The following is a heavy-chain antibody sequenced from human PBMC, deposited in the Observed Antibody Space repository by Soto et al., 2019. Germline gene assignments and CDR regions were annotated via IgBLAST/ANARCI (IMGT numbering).Heavy chain of an antibody. CDR1: GGSISSYY. V-gene: IGHV4-59*01. CDR3: ARVSIAAAGTVHYYYGMDV. Sequence: SETLSLTCTVSGGSISSYYWSWIRQPPGKGLEWIGYIYYSGSTNYNPSLKSRVTISVDTSKNQFSLKLSSVTAADTAVYYCARVSIAAAGTVHYYYGMDVWGQGTTVTVSS. D-gene: IGHD6-13*01. CDR2: IYYSGST. J-gene: IGHJ6*02.